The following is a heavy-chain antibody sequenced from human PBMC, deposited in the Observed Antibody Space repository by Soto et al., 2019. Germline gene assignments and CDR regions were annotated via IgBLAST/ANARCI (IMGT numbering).Heavy chain of an antibody. J-gene: IGHJ6*02. Sequence: SETLSLTCAVYGGSFSGYYWSWIRQPPGKGLEWIGEINHSGSTNYNPSLKSRVTISVDTSKNQFSLKLSSVTAADTAVYYCARTAARNYYYYYGMDVWGQGTTVTV. CDR3: ARTAARNYYYYYGMDV. CDR2: INHSGST. V-gene: IGHV4-34*01. CDR1: GGSFSGYY. D-gene: IGHD6-6*01.